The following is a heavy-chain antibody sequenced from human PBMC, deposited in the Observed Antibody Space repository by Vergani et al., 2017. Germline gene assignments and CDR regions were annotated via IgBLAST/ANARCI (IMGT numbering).Heavy chain of an antibody. CDR3: ARVGYLNFVDY. J-gene: IGHJ4*02. CDR2: INPNSGGP. V-gene: IGHV1-2*02. Sequence: QVQLVQSGAEVKKPGASVKVSCKASGYTFTGYYMNWVRQAPGQGLEWMGWINPNSGGPNYAQKFQGRVTMTRDTSISPAYMELSRLRSDDTAVYYCARVGYLNFVDYWGQGTLVTVSS. CDR1: GYTFTGYY. D-gene: IGHD3-9*01.